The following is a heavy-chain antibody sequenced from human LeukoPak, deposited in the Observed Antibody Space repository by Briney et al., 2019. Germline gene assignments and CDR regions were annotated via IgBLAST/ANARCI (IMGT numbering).Heavy chain of an antibody. CDR3: ARHRFASPLDS. Sequence: PSETLSLTCTVSGVSSSSSYWSWIRQPPGKGLEWIGYIFYTGDSNHNPSFKSRASISLDTSKDQISLKLYSVTAADTAVYYCARHRFASPLDSWGQGTLVTVSS. V-gene: IGHV4-59*08. CDR1: GVSSSSSY. D-gene: IGHD2-21*01. J-gene: IGHJ4*02. CDR2: IFYTGDS.